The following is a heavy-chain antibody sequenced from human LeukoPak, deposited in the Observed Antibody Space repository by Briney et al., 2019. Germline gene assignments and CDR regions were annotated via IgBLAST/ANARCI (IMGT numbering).Heavy chain of an antibody. Sequence: ASVKVSCKASGYRFSSCGINWMRQAPGQGLEGMGWISAYNGDTNYAQKLQGRVTLTRDTSTSTVYMELSSLRSEDTAVYYCARELTGGYFDYWGQGPVVTVSS. J-gene: IGHJ4*02. CDR2: ISAYNGDT. CDR1: GYRFSSCG. CDR3: ARELTGGYFDY. D-gene: IGHD7-27*01. V-gene: IGHV1-18*01.